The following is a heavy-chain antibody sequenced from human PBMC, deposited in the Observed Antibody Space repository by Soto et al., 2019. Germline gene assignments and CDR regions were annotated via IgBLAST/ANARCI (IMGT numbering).Heavy chain of an antibody. D-gene: IGHD2-21*01. J-gene: IGHJ6*02. CDR2: INPSGGST. Sequence: GASVKVSCKASGYTFTSYYMHWVRQAPGQGLEWMGIINPSGGSTSYAQKFQGRVTMTRDTSTSTVYMELSSLRSEDTAVYYCASSVNSGGGMDVWGQGTTVTGSS. CDR1: GYTFTSYY. CDR3: ASSVNSGGGMDV. V-gene: IGHV1-46*01.